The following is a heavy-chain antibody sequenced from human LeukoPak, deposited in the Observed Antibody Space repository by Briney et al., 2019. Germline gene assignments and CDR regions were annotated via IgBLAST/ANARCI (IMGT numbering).Heavy chain of an antibody. Sequence: ASVKFSCKASGYTFTSYGISWVRQAPGQGLEWMGWISAYNGNTNYAQKLQGRVTMTTDTSTSTAYMELRSLRSDDTAVYYCARDALLWFGELMECWRFDPWGQGTLVTVSS. CDR3: ARDALLWFGELMECWRFDP. CDR1: GYTFTSYG. V-gene: IGHV1-18*01. J-gene: IGHJ5*02. D-gene: IGHD3-10*01. CDR2: ISAYNGNT.